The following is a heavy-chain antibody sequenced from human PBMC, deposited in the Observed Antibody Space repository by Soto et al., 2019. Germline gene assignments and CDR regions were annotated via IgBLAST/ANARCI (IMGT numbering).Heavy chain of an antibody. D-gene: IGHD5-18*01. CDR3: ARVMGIPTVALDY. J-gene: IGHJ4*02. CDR2: IYYSGST. Sequence: KPSETLSLTCTVSGGSISSGDYYWSWIRQPPGKGLEWIGYIYYSGSTYYNPSLKSRVTISVDTSKNQFSLKLSSVTAADTAVYYCARVMGIPTVALDYWGQGTLVTVSS. V-gene: IGHV4-30-4*01. CDR1: GGSISSGDYY.